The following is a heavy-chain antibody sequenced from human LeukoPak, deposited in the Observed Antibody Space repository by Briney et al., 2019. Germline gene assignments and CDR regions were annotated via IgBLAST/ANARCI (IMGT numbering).Heavy chain of an antibody. CDR2: ISAYNGNT. CDR3: ARVHTDASRGLWFGEFHYYYYYYMDV. D-gene: IGHD3-10*01. J-gene: IGHJ6*03. Sequence: GASVKVSCKASGYTFTSYGISWVRQAPGQGLEWMGWISAYNGNTNYAQKLQGRVTMTTDTSTSTAYMELRSLRSDDTAVYYCARVHTDASRGLWFGEFHYYYYYYMDVWGKGTTVTVSS. V-gene: IGHV1-18*01. CDR1: GYTFTSYG.